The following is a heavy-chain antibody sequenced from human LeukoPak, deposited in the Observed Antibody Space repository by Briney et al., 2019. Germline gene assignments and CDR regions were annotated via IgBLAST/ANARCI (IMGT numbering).Heavy chain of an antibody. D-gene: IGHD2-15*01. J-gene: IGHJ5*01. CDR3: ARGSGGSCYHSDDS. CDR2: ISSSSSYI. Sequence: TTGGSLRLSCEVSGFTFSDHYMSWIRQAPGKGLEWVSSISSSSSYIYYADSVEGRFTISRDNAKNSLYLQMNSLRAEDTAVYYCARGSGGSCYHSDDSWGQGTLVTVSS. CDR1: GFTFSDHY. V-gene: IGHV3-11*06.